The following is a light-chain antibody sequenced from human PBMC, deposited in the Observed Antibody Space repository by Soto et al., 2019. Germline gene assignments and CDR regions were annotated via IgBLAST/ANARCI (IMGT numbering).Light chain of an antibody. CDR2: GAS. Sequence: IVLRQSPATLSVSPGERATLSCRASQSVSSNLAWYQQKPGQAPRLLIYGASTRATGIPARFSGSGSGTEFTLTISSLQSEDFAVYYCQQYNNWLRTFGEGTKVDIK. V-gene: IGKV3-15*01. CDR1: QSVSSN. J-gene: IGKJ1*01. CDR3: QQYNNWLRT.